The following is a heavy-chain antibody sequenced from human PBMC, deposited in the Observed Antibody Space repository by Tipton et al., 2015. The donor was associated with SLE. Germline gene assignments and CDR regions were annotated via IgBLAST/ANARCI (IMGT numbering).Heavy chain of an antibody. Sequence: LRLSCAASGFTFSSYAMSWVRQAPGKGLEWIGEINHSGSTNYNPSLKSRVTISVDTSKNQFSLKLSSVTAADTAVYYCARGYSGYVLNYCMDVWGKGTTVTVSS. D-gene: IGHD5-12*01. CDR3: ARGYSGYVLNYCMDV. J-gene: IGHJ6*03. V-gene: IGHV4-34*01. CDR1: GFTFSSYA. CDR2: INHSGST.